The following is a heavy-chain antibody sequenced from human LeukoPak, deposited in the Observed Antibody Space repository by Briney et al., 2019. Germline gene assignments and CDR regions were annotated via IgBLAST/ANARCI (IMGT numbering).Heavy chain of an antibody. V-gene: IGHV3-23*01. Sequence: GGSLRLSCAASGFTFSSYAMSWVRQAPGKGLEWVSAISGSGGSTYYADSVKGRFTISRDNSKNTLYLQMNSLRAEVTAVYYCAKEYVSGSYGYYFDYWGQGTLVTVSS. CDR1: GFTFSSYA. D-gene: IGHD1-26*01. CDR2: ISGSGGST. J-gene: IGHJ4*02. CDR3: AKEYVSGSYGYYFDY.